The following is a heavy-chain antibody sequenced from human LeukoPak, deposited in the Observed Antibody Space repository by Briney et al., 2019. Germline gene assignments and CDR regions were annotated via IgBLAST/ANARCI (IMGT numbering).Heavy chain of an antibody. J-gene: IGHJ5*02. V-gene: IGHV5-51*01. CDR2: IYPGDSET. CDR3: ARRSSSWCPENEVNWFDP. Sequence: GESLKISCKGAGYSFTSYWIAWVRQMPGKGLEWMGIIYPGDSETIYSPSFQGQVTISADKSISTAYLQWSSLKASDTAMYYCARRSSSWCPENEVNWFDPWGQGTLVTVSS. D-gene: IGHD6-13*01. CDR1: GYSFTSYW.